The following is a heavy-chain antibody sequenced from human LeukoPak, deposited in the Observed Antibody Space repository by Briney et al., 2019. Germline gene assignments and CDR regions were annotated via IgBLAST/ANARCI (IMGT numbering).Heavy chain of an antibody. V-gene: IGHV3-30*02. CDR3: AKAPGHTAPLPGASTRAYYLDS. CDR2: IRYDGSNK. Sequence: GGSLRLSCAVCGFTFSSYGMHWVRQAPGKGLKWVAFIRYDGSNKYYADSVKGRFTISRDNSKNTLYLQMNSLRAEDTAVYYCAKAPGHTAPLPGASTRAYYLDSWGQGTLVTVSS. D-gene: IGHD5-18*01. CDR1: GFTFSSYG. J-gene: IGHJ4*02.